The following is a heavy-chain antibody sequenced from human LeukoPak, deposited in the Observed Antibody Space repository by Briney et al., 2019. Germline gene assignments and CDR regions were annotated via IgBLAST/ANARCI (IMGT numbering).Heavy chain of an antibody. V-gene: IGHV4-4*09. CDR1: GGSISSYY. CDR3: ARGYDLPGGDMDV. Sequence: SETLSLTCTVSGGSISSYYWSWIRQPPGKGLEWIGYIYTSGSTNYNPSLKSRVTISVDTSKNQFSLKLSSVTAADTAVYYCARGYDLPGGDMDVWGKGTTVTVSS. CDR2: IYTSGST. D-gene: IGHD5-12*01. J-gene: IGHJ6*03.